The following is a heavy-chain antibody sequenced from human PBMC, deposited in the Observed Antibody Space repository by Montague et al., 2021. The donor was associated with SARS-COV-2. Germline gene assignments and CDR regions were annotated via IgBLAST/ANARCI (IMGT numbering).Heavy chain of an antibody. CDR2: INHSGST. D-gene: IGHD6-19*01. V-gene: IGHV4-34*01. J-gene: IGHJ4*02. CDR3: ARGSRQWLVRPPHYYYFDY. CDR1: GGSFSGYY. Sequence: SETLSLTCAVYGGSFSGYYCSWFRQPPGEGLEWIGEINHSGSTNXNPSLKGRVTISVDTSKNQFSLKLSSVTAADTAVYYCARGSRQWLVRPPHYYYFDYWGQGTLVTVSS.